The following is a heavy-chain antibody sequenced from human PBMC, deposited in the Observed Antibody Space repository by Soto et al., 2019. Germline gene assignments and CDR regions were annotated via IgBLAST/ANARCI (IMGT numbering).Heavy chain of an antibody. V-gene: IGHV1-18*01. Sequence: QVQLVQSGPEVKKAGASVKVSCKASGYNFISNGINWVRQAPGQGLEWMGWISAYNGDTNYAQSLQGRVTMTTDTSTTTAYMELRSLRSDDTAIYYCARERYGREVWFEPWGQGTLVTVSS. CDR2: ISAYNGDT. CDR3: ARERYGREVWFEP. J-gene: IGHJ5*02. CDR1: GYNFISNG. D-gene: IGHD6-13*01.